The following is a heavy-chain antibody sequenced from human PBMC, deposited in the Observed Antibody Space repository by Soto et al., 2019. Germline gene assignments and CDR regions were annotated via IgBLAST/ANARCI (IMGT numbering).Heavy chain of an antibody. CDR1: RYTFTSYW. J-gene: IGHJ6*02. V-gene: IGHV5-51*01. CDR2: IYPGDSDT. CDR3: ARHGIVTGINDYGMDV. Sequence: GESLKIFCKGSRYTFTSYWLGWVPQMPGKGLEWMGIIYPGDSDTRYRPSFQGQVTISADKSISTAYLQWSSLKASDTAMYYCARHGIVTGINDYGMDVWGQGTTVTVSS. D-gene: IGHD3-9*01.